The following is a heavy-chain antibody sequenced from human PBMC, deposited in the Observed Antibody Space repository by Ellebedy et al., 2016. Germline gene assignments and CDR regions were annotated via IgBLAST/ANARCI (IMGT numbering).Heavy chain of an antibody. J-gene: IGHJ4*02. CDR1: GLNFDTFF. Sequence: GGSLRLSXVASGLNFDTFFMSWVRQAPGKGLEWVSTISASSDDTRLADSVKGRFTISRDSSKNSVYLRMNNLRVEDTAVYYCRQGHYADLWGQGTLVTVSS. V-gene: IGHV3-23*01. CDR3: RQGHYADL. CDR2: ISASSDDT. D-gene: IGHD4-17*01.